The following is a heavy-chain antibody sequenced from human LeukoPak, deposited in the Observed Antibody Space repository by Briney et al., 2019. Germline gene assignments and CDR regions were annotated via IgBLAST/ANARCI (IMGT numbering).Heavy chain of an antibody. Sequence: GESLKISCKGSGYIFTTYWIGWVRQMPGKGLEWMGIIYPGDSETRYSPSLQGQVTISADKSISTAYLQWSSLRASDTAMYYCARPSSGWYVLDYWGQGTLVTVSS. CDR2: IYPGDSET. D-gene: IGHD6-19*01. CDR3: ARPSSGWYVLDY. V-gene: IGHV5-51*01. CDR1: GYIFTTYW. J-gene: IGHJ4*02.